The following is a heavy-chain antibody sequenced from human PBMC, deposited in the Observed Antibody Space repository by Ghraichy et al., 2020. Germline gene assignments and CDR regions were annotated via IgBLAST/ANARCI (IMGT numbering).Heavy chain of an antibody. Sequence: GGSLRLSCAASGFTFSSYAMSWVRQAPGKGLEWVSAISGSGGSTYYADSVKGRFTISRDNSKNTLYLQMNSLRAEDTAVYYCAKDPESVGTALLPYGMDVWGQGTTVTVSS. CDR1: GFTFSSYA. D-gene: IGHD3-22*01. CDR3: AKDPESVGTALLPYGMDV. V-gene: IGHV3-23*01. J-gene: IGHJ6*02. CDR2: ISGSGGST.